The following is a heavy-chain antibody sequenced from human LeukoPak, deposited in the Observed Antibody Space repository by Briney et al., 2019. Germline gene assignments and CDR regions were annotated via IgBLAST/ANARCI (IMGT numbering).Heavy chain of an antibody. CDR2: INYSGYK. CDR1: GGSISSSTYY. J-gene: IGHJ4*02. V-gene: IGHV4-39*07. Sequence: SETLSLTCAVSGGSISSSTYYWGWIRQPPGKGLEWIGSINYSGYKYDNPSLKSRVTTSGDTSKNQFSLKLSSVTAADTAVYYCARDRGSSGWYTYWGQGTLVTVSS. D-gene: IGHD6-19*01. CDR3: ARDRGSSGWYTY.